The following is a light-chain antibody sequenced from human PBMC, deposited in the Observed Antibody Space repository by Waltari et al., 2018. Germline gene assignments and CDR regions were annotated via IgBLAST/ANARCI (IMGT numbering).Light chain of an antibody. J-gene: IGLJ2*01. CDR3: SSYISSSTLEL. CDR1: SSDVGGYNY. Sequence: QSALTQPASVSGSPGQSITISCTGTSSDVGGYNYVSWYQQHPGKAPKLMIYDVSNPPSGVSNRFSGSKTGNTASLTSSGLQAEDEADYYCSSYISSSTLELFGGGTSLTVL. V-gene: IGLV2-14*03. CDR2: DVS.